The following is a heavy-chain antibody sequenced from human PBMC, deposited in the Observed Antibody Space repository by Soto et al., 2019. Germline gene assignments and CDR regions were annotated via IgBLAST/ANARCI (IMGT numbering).Heavy chain of an antibody. V-gene: IGHV1-2*04. Sequence: ASVKVSCKASGYTFTGYYMHWVRQAPGQGLEWMGWINPNSGGTNYAQKFQGWATMTRDTSISTAYMELSRLRSDDTAVYYCASNGGGSYPEYYYYGMDVWGQGTTVTVS. CDR1: GYTFTGYY. CDR3: ASNGGGSYPEYYYYGMDV. D-gene: IGHD1-26*01. J-gene: IGHJ6*02. CDR2: INPNSGGT.